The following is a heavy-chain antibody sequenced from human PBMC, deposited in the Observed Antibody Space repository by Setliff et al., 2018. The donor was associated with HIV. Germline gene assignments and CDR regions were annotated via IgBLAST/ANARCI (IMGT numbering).Heavy chain of an antibody. Sequence: PGESLKISCKGSGHSFTNHWVGWVRQMPANGLEWMGLIWPDDSDTIYSPSFQGQVTMSADKSISTAYLQWSSLRAPDTAMYYCTLSIGGYCNDGNCHIGFDYWGQGSLVTVSS. V-gene: IGHV5-51*01. D-gene: IGHD2-15*01. CDR3: TLSIGGYCNDGNCHIGFDY. CDR2: IWPDDSDT. J-gene: IGHJ4*01. CDR1: GHSFTNHW.